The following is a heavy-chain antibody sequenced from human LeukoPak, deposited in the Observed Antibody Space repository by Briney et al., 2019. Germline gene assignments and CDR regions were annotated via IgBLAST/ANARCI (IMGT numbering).Heavy chain of an antibody. J-gene: IGHJ3*02. D-gene: IGHD3-22*01. Sequence: PGGSLRLSCAASGFTFSNYVMSWVRQAPGKGLEWVSIINRSGGTTYYADSVKGRFTISRDNSKNTLYLQMNSLRAEDAAIYYCAKDPADSSGYYYGTDAFDIWGQGTMVTVSS. CDR2: INRSGGTT. CDR3: AKDPADSSGYYYGTDAFDI. V-gene: IGHV3-23*01. CDR1: GFTFSNYV.